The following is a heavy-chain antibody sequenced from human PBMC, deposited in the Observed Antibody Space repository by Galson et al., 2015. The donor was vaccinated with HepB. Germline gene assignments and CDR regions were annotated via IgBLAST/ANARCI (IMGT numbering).Heavy chain of an antibody. Sequence: SLRLSCAASGFPFSPYDMNWVRQAPGKGLEWVSSISNGVGTTFYADSVKGRFTVSRDNPKNTLYLQMNSLRVEDTAVYYCAKDGGDWSLEHWGQGTRVFVSS. CDR2: ISNGVGTT. V-gene: IGHV3-23*01. J-gene: IGHJ1*01. CDR3: AKDGGDWSLEH. CDR1: GFPFSPYD. D-gene: IGHD3-9*01.